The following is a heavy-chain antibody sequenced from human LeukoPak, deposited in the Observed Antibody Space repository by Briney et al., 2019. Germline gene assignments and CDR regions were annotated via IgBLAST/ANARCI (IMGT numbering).Heavy chain of an antibody. V-gene: IGHV3-23*01. Sequence: GGSLRLSCAASGFTFSSYAMGWVRQAPGKGLEWVSAISGSGGSTYYADSVKGRFTISRDNSKNTLYLQMNSLRAEDTAVYYCAKDRAIVGAKQVYFDYWGQGTLVTVSS. D-gene: IGHD1-26*01. CDR2: ISGSGGST. CDR3: AKDRAIVGAKQVYFDY. J-gene: IGHJ4*02. CDR1: GFTFSSYA.